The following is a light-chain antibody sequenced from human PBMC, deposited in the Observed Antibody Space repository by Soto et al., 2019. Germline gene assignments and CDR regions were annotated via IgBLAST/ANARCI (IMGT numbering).Light chain of an antibody. J-gene: IGKJ4*01. Sequence: DIQMTQSPSTFSAYVGDVANVTGRASQIIRYWLAWFQQKAGKAPKIIIYEAYRLESGVQSRISGSGSGTEFTLSISSMQPEDSASYFCKKTDDFPLTCGGGNTGDIK. CDR3: KKTDDFPLT. CDR1: QIIRYW. V-gene: IGKV1-5*03. CDR2: EAY.